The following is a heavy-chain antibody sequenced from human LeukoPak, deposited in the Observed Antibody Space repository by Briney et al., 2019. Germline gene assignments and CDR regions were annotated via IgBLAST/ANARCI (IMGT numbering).Heavy chain of an antibody. D-gene: IGHD6-19*01. Sequence: PSETLSLTCTVSGGSISSYYWSWIRQPPGKGLEWIGYIYYSGSTNYNPSLKSRVTISVDTSKNQFSLKLSPVTAADTAVYYCARWGGYFGAAFDIWGQGTMVTVSS. CDR2: IYYSGST. J-gene: IGHJ3*02. CDR1: GGSISSYY. V-gene: IGHV4-59*01. CDR3: ARWGGYFGAAFDI.